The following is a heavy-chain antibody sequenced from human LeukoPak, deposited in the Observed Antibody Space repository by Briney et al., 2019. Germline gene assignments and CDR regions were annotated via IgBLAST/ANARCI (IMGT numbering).Heavy chain of an antibody. Sequence: PGGSLRLSCAASGFTFSSYAMSWVRQAPGKGLEWVAFIRYDGSNKYYADSVKGRFTISRDNSKNTLYLQMNSLRAENTAVYYCAKVDTAMVTYYYMDVWGKGTTVTISS. J-gene: IGHJ6*03. V-gene: IGHV3-30*02. CDR2: IRYDGSNK. D-gene: IGHD5-18*01. CDR3: AKVDTAMVTYYYMDV. CDR1: GFTFSSYA.